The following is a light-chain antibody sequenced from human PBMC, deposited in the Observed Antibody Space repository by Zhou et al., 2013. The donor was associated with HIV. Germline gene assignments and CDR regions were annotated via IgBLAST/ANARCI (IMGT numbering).Light chain of an antibody. V-gene: IGKV1-8*01. CDR1: QGISSY. CDR3: QQYNTKPIT. J-gene: IGKJ5*01. Sequence: AIRMTQSPSSFSASTGDRVTITCRASQGISSYLAWYQQKPGKAPKLLIYAASTLQSGVQSRFSGSGSGTDFTLTISCLQSEDFATYYCQQYNTKPITFGQGTRLEI. CDR2: AAS.